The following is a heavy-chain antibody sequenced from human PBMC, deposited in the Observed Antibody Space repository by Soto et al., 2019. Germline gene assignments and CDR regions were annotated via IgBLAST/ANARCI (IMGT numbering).Heavy chain of an antibody. J-gene: IGHJ4*02. CDR1: GFTFSSYA. D-gene: IGHD5-18*01. V-gene: IGHV3-30-3*01. Sequence: QVPLVESGGGVVQPGRSLRLSCAASGFTFSSYAMHWVRQAPGKGLEWVAVISYDGSNKYYADSVKGRFTISRDNSKNTLYLQMNSLRAEDTAVYYCASDWNSYGYFDYWGQGTLVTVSS. CDR3: ASDWNSYGYFDY. CDR2: ISYDGSNK.